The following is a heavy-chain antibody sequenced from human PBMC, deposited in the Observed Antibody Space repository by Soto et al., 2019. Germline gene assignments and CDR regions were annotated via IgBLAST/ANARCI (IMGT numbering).Heavy chain of an antibody. CDR1: GLTFTDAW. V-gene: IGHV3-7*01. CDR3: ARRRDFDY. Sequence: EVQLVESGGDLVKPGGSLKLSCVVSGLTFTDAWMSWVRQAPGKGLEWVANIKQDGSEKYYVDSVKGRFTISRDNAKNSLYLQMNSLRAEDTAVYYCARRRDFDYWGQGTLVTVSS. D-gene: IGHD6-6*01. CDR2: IKQDGSEK. J-gene: IGHJ4*02.